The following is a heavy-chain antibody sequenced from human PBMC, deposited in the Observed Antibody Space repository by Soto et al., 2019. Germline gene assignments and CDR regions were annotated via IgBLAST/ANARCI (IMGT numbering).Heavy chain of an antibody. J-gene: IGHJ4*02. Sequence: PSETLSLTCTVSGGSISSSSYYWGWIRQPLGKGLEWIGSIYYSGSTYYNPSLKSRVTISVDTSKNQFSLKLSSVTAADTAVYYCARRNYGDLFDYWGQGTLVTVSS. CDR3: ARRNYGDLFDY. CDR2: IYYSGST. CDR1: GGSISSSSYY. V-gene: IGHV4-39*01. D-gene: IGHD4-17*01.